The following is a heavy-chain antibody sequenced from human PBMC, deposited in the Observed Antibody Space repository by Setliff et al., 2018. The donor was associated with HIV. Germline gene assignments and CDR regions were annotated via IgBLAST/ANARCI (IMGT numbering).Heavy chain of an antibody. J-gene: IGHJ4*02. CDR1: GFTFGNYA. CDR3: ASARIPTGGVSTSLDF. CDR2: IWYDGSDQ. Sequence: PGESLKISCTASGFTFGNYAMSWVRQAPGKGLEWVALIWYDGSDQYYADSVKGRFTISRDSSKNTLYLQLSSLRPEDTAVYYCASARIPTGGVSTSLDFWGLGTLVTVSS. V-gene: IGHV3-33*08. D-gene: IGHD2-15*01.